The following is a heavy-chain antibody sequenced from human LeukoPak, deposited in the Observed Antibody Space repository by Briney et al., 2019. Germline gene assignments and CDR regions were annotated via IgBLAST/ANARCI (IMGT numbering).Heavy chain of an antibody. D-gene: IGHD1-26*01. CDR2: IYTSGST. Sequence: SQTLSLTCTVSGGSISSGSYYWSWIRQPAGKGLEWIGRIYTSGSTNYNPSLKSRVTISVDTSKNQFSLKLSSVTAADTAVYYCASIRGSYVSAFDIWGQGTMVTVSS. V-gene: IGHV4-61*02. J-gene: IGHJ3*02. CDR1: GGSISSGSYY. CDR3: ASIRGSYVSAFDI.